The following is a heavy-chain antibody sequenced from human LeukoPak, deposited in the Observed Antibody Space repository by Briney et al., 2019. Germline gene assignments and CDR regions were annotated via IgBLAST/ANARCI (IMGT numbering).Heavy chain of an antibody. V-gene: IGHV3-21*01. Sequence: PGGSLRLSCAASGFTFSSYEMNWVRQAPGKGLEWVSSISSSSSYIYYADSVKGRFTISRDNAKNSLYLQMNSLRAEDTAVYYCARGVIQLKLRGDFDYWGQGTLVTVSS. J-gene: IGHJ4*02. CDR1: GFTFSSYE. D-gene: IGHD5-18*01. CDR2: ISSSSSYI. CDR3: ARGVIQLKLRGDFDY.